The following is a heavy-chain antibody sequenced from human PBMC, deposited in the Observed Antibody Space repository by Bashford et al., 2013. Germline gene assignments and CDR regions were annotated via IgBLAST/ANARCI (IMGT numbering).Heavy chain of an antibody. CDR3: ARDSFFHDFWSGYYIRPKYYGMDV. J-gene: IGHJ6*02. CDR1: GYRFTSYG. V-gene: IGHV1-18*01. CDR2: ISGHNGNT. D-gene: IGHD3-3*01. Sequence: ASVKVSCKVSGYRFTSYGISWVRQAPGQGLEWMGWISGHNGNTNYAQKSQGRVTMTTDTSTSTAYMELRSLRSDDTAVYYCARDSFFHDFWSGYYIRPKYYGMDVWGQGTTVTVSS.